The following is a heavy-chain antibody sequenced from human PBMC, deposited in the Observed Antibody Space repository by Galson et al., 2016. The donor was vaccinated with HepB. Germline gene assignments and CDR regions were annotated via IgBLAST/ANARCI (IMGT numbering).Heavy chain of an antibody. CDR2: IWYDGSNK. D-gene: IGHD3-22*01. CDR3: ARDHRASYDSYGPGGY. CDR1: GFTFSSYG. V-gene: IGHV3-33*01. Sequence: SLRLSCAASGFTFSSYGMHWVCQAPGKGLEWVAVIWYDGSNKYYADSVKGRFTISRDNSKNTLYLQMNSLRAEDTAVYYCARDHRASYDSYGPGGYWGQGTLVTVSS. J-gene: IGHJ4*02.